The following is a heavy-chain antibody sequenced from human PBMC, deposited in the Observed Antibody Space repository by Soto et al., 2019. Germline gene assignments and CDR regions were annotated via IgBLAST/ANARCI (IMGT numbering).Heavy chain of an antibody. CDR1: GYTFTSYA. Sequence: ASVKFSCKASGYTFTSYAMHWVRQAPGQMLECMVWINAGNGNTKXXXKFPGRVXXTRDTSASTAXLDLTXLRSEDTAVYYCARDLGGWSDYWAQGTLVTVSS. CDR2: INAGNGNT. J-gene: IGHJ4*02. V-gene: IGHV1-3*01. CDR3: ARDLGGWSDY. D-gene: IGHD2-15*01.